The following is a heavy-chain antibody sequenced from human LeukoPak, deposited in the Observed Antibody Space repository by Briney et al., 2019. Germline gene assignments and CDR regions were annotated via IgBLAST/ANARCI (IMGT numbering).Heavy chain of an antibody. J-gene: IGHJ4*02. CDR1: GYTFTSYG. V-gene: IGHV1-18*01. Sequence: ASVKVSCKASGYTFTSYGITWVRRAPGQGLEWMGWINANSGNTNYAQNLQGRVTMTRDTSTSTAYMELRSLRSDDTAVYYCARGPIAAAGDYWGQGTLVTVSS. D-gene: IGHD6-13*01. CDR3: ARGPIAAAGDY. CDR2: INANSGNT.